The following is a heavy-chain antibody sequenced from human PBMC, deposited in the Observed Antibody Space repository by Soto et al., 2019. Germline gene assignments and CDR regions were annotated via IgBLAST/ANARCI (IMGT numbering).Heavy chain of an antibody. CDR3: ARDPLWGTAMVLWYFDL. CDR1: GFTFRSYA. CDR2: ISYDGSNK. D-gene: IGHD5-18*01. V-gene: IGHV3-30-3*01. Sequence: ESGGGVVQPGRSLRLSCAASGFTFRSYAMHWVRQAPGKGLEWVAVISYDGSNKYYADSVKGRFTISRDNSKNTLYLQMNSLRAEDTAVYYCARDPLWGTAMVLWYFDLWGRGTLVTVSS. J-gene: IGHJ2*01.